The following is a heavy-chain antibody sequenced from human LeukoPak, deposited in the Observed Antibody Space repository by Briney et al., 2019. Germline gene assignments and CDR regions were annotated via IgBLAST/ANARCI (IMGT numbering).Heavy chain of an antibody. CDR3: ARAELWNDVVTGATCRY. Sequence: PGGSLRLSCAASGFTFSSYGMHWVRQAPGQGLEWVAFIRYDGTNRYYADSVKGRFTFSRDNSKNTLYLQMNSLRAEDTAVYYCARAELWNDVVTGATCRYWGQGTLVTVST. CDR2: IRYDGTNR. D-gene: IGHD1-1*01. J-gene: IGHJ4*02. CDR1: GFTFSSYG. V-gene: IGHV3-30*02.